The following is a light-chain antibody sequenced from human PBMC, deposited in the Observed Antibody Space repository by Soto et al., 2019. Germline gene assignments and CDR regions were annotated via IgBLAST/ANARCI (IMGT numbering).Light chain of an antibody. CDR3: SLYTSNNTLV. V-gene: IGLV2-14*01. J-gene: IGLJ2*01. CDR1: NSDVGGYNY. Sequence: QSVLTQPASVSGSPGQSISISCTGTNSDVGGYNYVSWYRQHPGKAPKLMIYDVTSRPSGVSNRFSGSKSGNTASLTISGLQAEDEADYYCSLYTSNNTLVFGGGTKLTVL. CDR2: DVT.